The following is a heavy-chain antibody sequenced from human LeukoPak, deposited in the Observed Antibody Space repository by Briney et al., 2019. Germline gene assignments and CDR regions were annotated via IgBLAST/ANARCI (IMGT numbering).Heavy chain of an antibody. CDR3: ARDFSS. Sequence: GGSLRLSCAASGFTFSSYSMNWVRQAPGKGLEWVSYISSSSSTIYYADSVRGRFTISRDNAKNSLYLQMNSLRVDDTAVYYCARDFSSWGQGTLVTVSS. CDR1: GFTFSSYS. CDR2: ISSSSSTI. V-gene: IGHV3-48*01. J-gene: IGHJ5*02.